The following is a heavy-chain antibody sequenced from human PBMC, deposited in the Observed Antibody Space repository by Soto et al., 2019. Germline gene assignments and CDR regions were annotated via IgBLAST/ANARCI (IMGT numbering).Heavy chain of an antibody. J-gene: IGHJ6*02. CDR1: EYTFSRYA. D-gene: IGHD4-17*01. CDR3: ATTVTREYYYGMDV. Sequence: QVQLVQSGAEVKKPGASVKVSCKASEYTFSRYAMHWVRQAPGQRLEWMGWINAGTGSTRYSLRFQGRVTISRDTSATTAYMELSSLRSEDTAVYYFATTVTREYYYGMDVWGQGTTVTVSS. V-gene: IGHV1-3*01. CDR2: INAGTGST.